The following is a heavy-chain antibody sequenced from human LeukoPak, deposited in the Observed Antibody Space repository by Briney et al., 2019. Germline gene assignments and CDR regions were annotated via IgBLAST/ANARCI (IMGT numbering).Heavy chain of an antibody. Sequence: GGSLRLSCAASGFTFRTSSMNWVRQAPGKGLEWVSSISSSGTYMFYVDSLKGRFTISRGNANNSLYLQMNSLRAEDTAVYYCARGGGSLNYWGQGILVTVSS. CDR2: ISSSGTYM. CDR1: GFTFRTSS. J-gene: IGHJ4*02. D-gene: IGHD1-26*01. CDR3: ARGGGSLNY. V-gene: IGHV3-21*06.